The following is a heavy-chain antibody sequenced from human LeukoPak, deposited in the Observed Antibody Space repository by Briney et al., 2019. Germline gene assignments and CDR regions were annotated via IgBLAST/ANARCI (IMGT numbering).Heavy chain of an antibody. CDR2: INPSGGST. Sequence: ASVKVSCKASGYTFTSYGISWVRQAPGQGLEWMGIINPSGGSTSYAQKFQGRVTMTRDMSTSTVYMELSSLRSEDTAVYYCARIEGYSSGWYYFDYWGQGTLVTVSS. CDR3: ARIEGYSSGWYYFDY. CDR1: GYTFTSYG. J-gene: IGHJ4*02. D-gene: IGHD6-19*01. V-gene: IGHV1-46*01.